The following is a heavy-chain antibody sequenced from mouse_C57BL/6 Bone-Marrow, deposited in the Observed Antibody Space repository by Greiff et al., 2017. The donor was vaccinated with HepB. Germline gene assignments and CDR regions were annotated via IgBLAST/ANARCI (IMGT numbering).Heavy chain of an antibody. CDR3: ARGGYYGGSPYYFDY. CDR1: GYTFTSYG. V-gene: IGHV1-81*01. Sequence: QVHVKQSGAELARPGASVKLSCKASGYTFTSYGISWVKQRTGQGLEWIGEIYPRSGNTYYNEKFKGKATLTADKSSSTAYMELRSLTSEDSAVYFCARGGYYGGSPYYFDYWGQGTTLTVSS. D-gene: IGHD1-1*01. J-gene: IGHJ2*01. CDR2: IYPRSGNT.